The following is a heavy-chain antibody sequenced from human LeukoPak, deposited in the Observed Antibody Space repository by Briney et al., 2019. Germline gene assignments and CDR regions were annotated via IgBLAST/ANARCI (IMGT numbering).Heavy chain of an antibody. D-gene: IGHD4-17*01. Sequence: SETLSLTCAVSGGSISSGGYSWSWIRQPPGKGLEWIGYIYHSGSTYYNPSLKSRVTISVDRSKNQFSLKLSPVTAADTAVYYCARGLVYGDYIYYFDYWGQGTLVTVSS. CDR3: ARGLVYGDYIYYFDY. CDR2: IYHSGST. CDR1: GGSISSGGYS. J-gene: IGHJ4*02. V-gene: IGHV4-30-2*01.